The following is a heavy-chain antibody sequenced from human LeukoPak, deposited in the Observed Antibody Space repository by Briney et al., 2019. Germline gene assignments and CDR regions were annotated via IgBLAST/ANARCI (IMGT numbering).Heavy chain of an antibody. Sequence: GGSLRLSCAASGFAFSYYWMNWVRQAPGKGLEWVANIKQDGSEKNYVDSVKGRFTISRDNAKNSLYLQMNSLRAEDTAVYYCARGYLDAFDIWGQGTMVTVSS. CDR3: ARGYLDAFDI. D-gene: IGHD3-16*02. CDR1: GFAFSYYW. V-gene: IGHV3-7*01. J-gene: IGHJ3*02. CDR2: IKQDGSEK.